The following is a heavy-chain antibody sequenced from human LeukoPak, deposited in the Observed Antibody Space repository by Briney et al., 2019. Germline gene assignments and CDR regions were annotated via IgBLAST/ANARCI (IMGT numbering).Heavy chain of an antibody. Sequence: PGGSLRLSCAASGFTFSSYAMSWVRQAPGKGLEWVSTISGSGGRKYYADSVKGRFTISRDNSKNTLYLQMNSLRAEDTAGYYGAKDSRPTVTWELPQLLFDFWGQGALVTDSS. V-gene: IGHV3-23*01. CDR1: GFTFSSYA. CDR3: AKDSRPTVTWELPQLLFDF. CDR2: ISGSGGRK. J-gene: IGHJ4*02. D-gene: IGHD1-26*01.